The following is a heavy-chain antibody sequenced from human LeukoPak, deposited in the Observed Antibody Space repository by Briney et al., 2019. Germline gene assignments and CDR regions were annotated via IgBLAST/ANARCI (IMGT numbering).Heavy chain of an antibody. CDR2: INPSGSST. V-gene: IGHV1-46*01. Sequence: ASVKVSCKASGYTFTSYYMHWVRQAPGQGLEWMGIINPSGSSTSYAQKFQGRVTMTRDTSTSTVYMELSSLRSEDTAVYYCARDLGYYDSSGYSHLDYWGQGTLVTVSS. D-gene: IGHD3-22*01. CDR1: GYTFTSYY. CDR3: ARDLGYYDSSGYSHLDY. J-gene: IGHJ4*02.